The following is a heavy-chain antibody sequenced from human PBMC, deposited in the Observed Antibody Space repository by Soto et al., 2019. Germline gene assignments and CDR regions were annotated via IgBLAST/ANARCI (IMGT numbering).Heavy chain of an antibody. CDR3: ALRSMAVVPEY. J-gene: IGHJ4*02. CDR1: XDSXXXYY. CDR2: LYYGRSA. V-gene: IGHV4-59*01. Sequence: QXQXXXSGPGLVKPSETLSLTCAVSXDSXXXYYCMWIRQPPGKGLESIGYLYYGRSANYNPSLKSRVTLSVDTSTNQCSLTLSSMTAADTAVYYCALRSMAVVPEYWGQGTLVTVSS. D-gene: IGHD3-22*01.